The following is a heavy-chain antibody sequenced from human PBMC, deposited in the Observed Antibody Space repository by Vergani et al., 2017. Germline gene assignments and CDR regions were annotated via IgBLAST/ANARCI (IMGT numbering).Heavy chain of an antibody. CDR3: AKAILGAFDI. CDR1: GFTFSSYW. Sequence: EVQLVESGGGLVQPGGSLRLSCAAPGFTFSSYWMSWVRQAPGKGLEWVANIKQDGSEKYYVDSVKGRFTISRDNAKNSLYLQMNSLRAEDTAVYYCAKAILGAFDIWGQGTMVTVSS. J-gene: IGHJ3*02. D-gene: IGHD2-15*01. CDR2: IKQDGSEK. V-gene: IGHV3-7*01.